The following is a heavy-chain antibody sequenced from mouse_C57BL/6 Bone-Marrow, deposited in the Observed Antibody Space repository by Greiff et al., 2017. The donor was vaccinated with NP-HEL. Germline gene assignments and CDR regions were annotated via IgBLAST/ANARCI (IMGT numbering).Heavy chain of an antibody. Sequence: VQLQQPGAELVKPGASVKLSCKASGYTFTSYWMHWVKQRPGQGLEWIGMIHPNSGSTNYNEKFKSKATLTVDKSSSTAYMQLSSLTSEDSAVYYCARDYYYGSSYGYFDVWGTGTTVIVSS. CDR2: IHPNSGST. CDR1: GYTFTSYW. D-gene: IGHD1-1*01. CDR3: ARDYYYGSSYGYFDV. V-gene: IGHV1-64*01. J-gene: IGHJ1*03.